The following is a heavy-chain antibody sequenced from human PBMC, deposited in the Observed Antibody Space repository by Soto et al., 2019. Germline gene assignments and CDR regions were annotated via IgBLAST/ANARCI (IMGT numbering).Heavy chain of an antibody. CDR3: ARASLALVPRAPNYYYYGMDV. CDR2: IIPIFGTA. V-gene: IGHV1-69*01. CDR1: GGTFSSYA. D-gene: IGHD2-8*02. Sequence: QVQLVQSGAEVKKPGSSVKVSCKASGGTFSSYAISWVRQAPGQGLEWMGGIIPIFGTANYAQKFQGRVTITADESTSKAYMELSSLRSEDTAVYYCARASLALVPRAPNYYYYGMDVWGQGTTVTVSS. J-gene: IGHJ6*02.